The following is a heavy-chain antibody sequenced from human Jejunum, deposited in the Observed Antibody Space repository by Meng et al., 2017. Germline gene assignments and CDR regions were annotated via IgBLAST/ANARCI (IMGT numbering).Heavy chain of an antibody. Sequence: GGSLRLSCAGSGFTFSSYVMTWVRQAPGKGLEWVSSIGSSGGRTNYAESVKGRFTIFRDNSRNTMYLQMNNLRAEDTAVYYCAKRAGTLFYNSSGYEYDNWGQGTPVTVSS. V-gene: IGHV3-23*01. CDR1: GFTFSSYV. D-gene: IGHD3-22*01. CDR3: AKRAGTLFYNSSGYEYDN. J-gene: IGHJ4*02. CDR2: IGSSGGRT.